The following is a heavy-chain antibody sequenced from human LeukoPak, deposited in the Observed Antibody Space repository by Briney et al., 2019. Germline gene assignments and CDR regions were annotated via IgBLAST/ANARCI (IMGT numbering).Heavy chain of an antibody. J-gene: IGHJ4*02. CDR1: GFTFSSYG. CDR3: ARDERWLPWRYFDY. V-gene: IGHV3-30*02. D-gene: IGHD5-24*01. CDR2: IRYDGSNK. Sequence: GGSLRLSCAASGFTFSSYGMHWVRQAPGKGLEWVAFIRYDGSNKYYADSVKGRFTISRDNSKNTLYLHVNSLRPEDTAVYYCARDERWLPWRYFDYWGQGTLVTVSS.